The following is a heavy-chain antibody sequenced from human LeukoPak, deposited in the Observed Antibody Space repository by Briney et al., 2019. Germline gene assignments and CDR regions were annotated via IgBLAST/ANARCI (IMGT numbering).Heavy chain of an antibody. CDR2: ISGSGVST. CDR1: GFTFSSYA. J-gene: IGHJ4*02. CDR3: AKVLSVGSTGWYWGDFDY. Sequence: PGGSLRLSCAASGFTFSSYAMSWVRQAPGKGLEWVSTISGSGVSTFYADSVKGRFTISRDNSKNTLYLHMNSLRAEDTAVYYCAKVLSVGSTGWYWGDFDYWGQGALVTVPS. V-gene: IGHV3-23*01. D-gene: IGHD6-19*01.